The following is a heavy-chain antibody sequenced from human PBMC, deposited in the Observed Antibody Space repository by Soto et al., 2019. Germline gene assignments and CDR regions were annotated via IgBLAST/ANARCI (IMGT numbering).Heavy chain of an antibody. Sequence: PGGSLRLSCAASGFIFSTYGMIWVRQAPGQGLEWVSSIESSSSYIYYSDSVKGRFTISRDNAKNSLYLQMNSLRAEDTAVYYCARVDGYTYPNDYWGQGTLVTVSS. CDR2: IESSSSYI. CDR3: ARVDGYTYPNDY. J-gene: IGHJ4*02. V-gene: IGHV3-21*01. D-gene: IGHD5-12*01. CDR1: GFIFSTYG.